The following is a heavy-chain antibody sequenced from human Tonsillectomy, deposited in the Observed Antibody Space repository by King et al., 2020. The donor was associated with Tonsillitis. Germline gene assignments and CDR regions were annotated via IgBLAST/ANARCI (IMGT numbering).Heavy chain of an antibody. V-gene: IGHV3-20*03. Sequence: VQLVESGGGVARPGGSLRLSFAASGFPFDDFCMTWVRQAPGEGLEWVSGINCNGGSTGFADSCKGRITISRDNAKNSLYLQMNSLRAEDTALYYCARDRNYYDSSGYDAFDIWGQGTMVTVSS. CDR1: GFPFDDFC. D-gene: IGHD3-22*01. J-gene: IGHJ3*02. CDR3: ARDRNYYDSSGYDAFDI. CDR2: INCNGGST.